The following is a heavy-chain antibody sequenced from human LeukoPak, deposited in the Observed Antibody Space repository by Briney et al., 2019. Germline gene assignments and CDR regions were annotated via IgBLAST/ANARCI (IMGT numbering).Heavy chain of an antibody. D-gene: IGHD3-22*01. J-gene: IGHJ4*02. CDR3: AKDGGGYYTWAFDY. Sequence: GGTLRLSCAASGFMFSNHGMNWVRQAPGKGLEWLSTISGSGGNTYYADSVKGRFTISRDNSKNTLYLQMNSLRAEDTAIYYCAKDGGGYYTWAFDYWGQGTLVTVSS. V-gene: IGHV3-23*01. CDR1: GFMFSNHG. CDR2: ISGSGGNT.